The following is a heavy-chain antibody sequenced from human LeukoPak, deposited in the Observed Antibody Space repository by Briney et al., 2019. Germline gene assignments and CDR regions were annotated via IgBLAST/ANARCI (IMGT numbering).Heavy chain of an antibody. J-gene: IGHJ6*02. Sequence: SETLSLTCTVSGGSISSSSYYWGWIRQPPGKGLEWIGSIYYSGSTYYNPSLKSRVTVSVDTSKNQFSLKLSSVTAADTAVYYCASRSYDFRDYYYYGMDVWDQGTTVTVSS. CDR2: IYYSGST. CDR3: ASRSYDFRDYYYYGMDV. CDR1: GGSISSSSYY. V-gene: IGHV4-39*01. D-gene: IGHD3/OR15-3a*01.